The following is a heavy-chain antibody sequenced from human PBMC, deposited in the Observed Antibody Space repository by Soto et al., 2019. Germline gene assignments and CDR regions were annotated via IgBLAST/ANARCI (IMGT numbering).Heavy chain of an antibody. J-gene: IGHJ6*03. D-gene: IGHD6-6*01. CDR3: ARLSEESSSSNYYYFPMDV. CDR1: GYTFTRYD. CDR2: INPQTGNT. Sequence: QVQLVQSGAEGKEPGASMKISCQASGYTFTRYDITWVRQATGQGREWMGWINPQTGNTAYAEKFQGRVTMTRSTSINTAYMKLSGLRSEDTAVYYCARLSEESSSSNYYYFPMDVWGKGSTVTASS. V-gene: IGHV1-8*01.